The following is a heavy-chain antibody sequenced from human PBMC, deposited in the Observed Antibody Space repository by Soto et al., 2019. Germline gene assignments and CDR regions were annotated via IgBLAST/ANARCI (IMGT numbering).Heavy chain of an antibody. Sequence: SETLSLTCTVSGGSVSSGSYYWSWIRQPPGKGLEWIGYIYYSGSTNYNPSLKSRVTISVDTSKNQFSLKVKSVTAADTAVYFCARLSGSYNDRYFDNWGQGTLVTVSS. V-gene: IGHV4-61*01. CDR2: IYYSGST. J-gene: IGHJ4*02. CDR1: GGSVSSGSYY. D-gene: IGHD1-26*01. CDR3: ARLSGSYNDRYFDN.